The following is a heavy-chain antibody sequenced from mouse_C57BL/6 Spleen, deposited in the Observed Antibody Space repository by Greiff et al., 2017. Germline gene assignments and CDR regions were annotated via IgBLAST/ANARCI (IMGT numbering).Heavy chain of an antibody. D-gene: IGHD3-2*02. V-gene: IGHV14-4*01. Sequence: VQLQQSGAELVRPGASVKLSCTASGFNIKDDYMHWVKQRPEQGLEWIGWIDPENGDTEYASKFQGKATITADTSSNPAYLQLSSLTSEDTAVYYGTTTETAQATPLAYWGQGTLVTVSA. CDR2: IDPENGDT. CDR1: GFNIKDDY. J-gene: IGHJ3*01. CDR3: TTTETAQATPLAY.